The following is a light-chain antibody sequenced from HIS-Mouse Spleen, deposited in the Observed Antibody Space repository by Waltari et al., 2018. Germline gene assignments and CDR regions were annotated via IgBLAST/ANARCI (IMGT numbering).Light chain of an antibody. Sequence: IVMTQSPATLPVSPGERATISCRASQSVSSNLAWYQQKPGQAPRLLIYGASTRATGIPARFSGSGSGTEFTLTISSMQSEDFAVYYCQQYNNWPPWTFGQGTKVEIK. CDR2: GAS. CDR3: QQYNNWPPWT. V-gene: IGKV3-15*01. J-gene: IGKJ1*01. CDR1: QSVSSN.